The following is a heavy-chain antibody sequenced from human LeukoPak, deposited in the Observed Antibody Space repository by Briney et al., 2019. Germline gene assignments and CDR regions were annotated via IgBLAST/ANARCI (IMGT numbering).Heavy chain of an antibody. D-gene: IGHD3-22*01. Sequence: SCKASGGTFSSYAMHWVGQAPGKGLEWVAVISYDGSNKYYADSVKGRFTISRDNSKNTLYLQMNSLRAEDTAVYYCARDNVCDSSDYYCYYFGYWGQGTLVTVSS. V-gene: IGHV3-30*04. CDR3: ARDNVCDSSDYYCYYFGY. J-gene: IGHJ4*02. CDR2: ISYDGSNK. CDR1: GGTFSSYA.